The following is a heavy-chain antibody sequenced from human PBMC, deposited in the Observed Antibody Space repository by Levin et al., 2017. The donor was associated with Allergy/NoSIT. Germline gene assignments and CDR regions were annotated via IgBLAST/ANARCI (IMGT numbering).Heavy chain of an antibody. D-gene: IGHD6-19*01. V-gene: IGHV2-70*11. CDR2: IDCDDDK. J-gene: IGHJ5*02. CDR1: GFSLNTSAMC. Sequence: SGPTLVKPTQTLTLTCTFSGFSLNTSAMCVSWVRQPPGKALEWLARIDCDDDKYYSPSLTTRPTISQDASQNQVVLTMTNMAPLDTATYCCARISTKSGWDHASWGQGTLVTVSS. CDR3: ARISTKSGWDHAS.